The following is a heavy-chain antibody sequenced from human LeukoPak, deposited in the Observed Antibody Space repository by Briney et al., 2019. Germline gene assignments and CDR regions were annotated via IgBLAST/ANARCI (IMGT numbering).Heavy chain of an antibody. CDR2: IYTSGST. CDR3: ARDLLTYYYDSSGYYLDY. J-gene: IGHJ4*02. V-gene: IGHV4-4*07. D-gene: IGHD3-22*01. Sequence: SETLSLTCTVSGGSISSYYWSWIRQPAGKGLEWIGRIYTSGSTNYNPSLKSRVTMSVDTSKNQFSLRLSSVTAADTAVYYCARDLLTYYYDSSGYYLDYWGQGTLVTVSS. CDR1: GGSISSYY.